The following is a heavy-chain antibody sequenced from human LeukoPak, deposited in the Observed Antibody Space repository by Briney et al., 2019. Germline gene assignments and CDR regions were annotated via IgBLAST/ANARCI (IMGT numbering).Heavy chain of an antibody. CDR3: ARGGYCGNTSCYSLDY. CDR2: IYHSGST. CDR1: GGSISSGGYS. J-gene: IGHJ4*02. V-gene: IGHV4-30-2*01. Sequence: SETLSLTCAVSGGSISSGGYSWSWIRQPPGKGLEWIGYIYHSGSTYYNPSLKSRVTISVDRSKNQFSLKLSSVTAADTAVYYCARGGYCGNTSCYSLDYWGQGTLVTVSS. D-gene: IGHD2-2*01.